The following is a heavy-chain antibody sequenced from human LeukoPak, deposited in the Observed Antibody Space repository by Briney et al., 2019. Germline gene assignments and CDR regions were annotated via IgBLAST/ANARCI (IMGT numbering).Heavy chain of an antibody. Sequence: SETLSLTCSVSGDSISSYSWSWIRQPPGKGLEWIGYIYYSVNTNYNPSLKSRVTISVDTSKNQFSLKLSSVTAADTAVYYCARFSSIAAAFDYWGLGTLVTVSS. J-gene: IGHJ4*02. CDR2: IYYSVNT. D-gene: IGHD6-13*01. V-gene: IGHV4-59*12. CDR3: ARFSSIAAAFDY. CDR1: GDSISSYS.